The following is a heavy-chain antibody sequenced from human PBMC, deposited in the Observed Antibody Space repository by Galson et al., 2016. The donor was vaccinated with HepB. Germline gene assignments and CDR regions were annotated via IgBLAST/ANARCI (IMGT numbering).Heavy chain of an antibody. CDR2: IYSSENT. J-gene: IGHJ6*03. D-gene: IGHD6-19*01. CDR1: GGSISSDYY. CDR3: ATGIVVAGKYYYYYMDV. Sequence: SETLSLTCIVSGGSISSDYYWGWIRQPPGRGLEWIGSIYSSENTNYNPSLKSRVTISVDTSKNQFSLRLDSVTAADTGVYYCATGIVVAGKYYYYYMDVWGKGTTVTVSS. V-gene: IGHV4-39*01.